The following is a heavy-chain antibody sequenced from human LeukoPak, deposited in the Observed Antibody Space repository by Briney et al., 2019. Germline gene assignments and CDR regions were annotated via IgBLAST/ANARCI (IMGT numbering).Heavy chain of an antibody. Sequence: GGSLRLSCAASGFTFSSYEMNWVRQAPGKGLEWVSYISSSGSTIYYADSVKGRFTISRDNAKNSLYLQMNSLRAEDTAVYYCAKFISSGWRGNYFDYWGQGTLVTVSS. J-gene: IGHJ4*02. CDR1: GFTFSSYE. CDR2: ISSSGSTI. CDR3: AKFISSGWRGNYFDY. V-gene: IGHV3-48*03. D-gene: IGHD6-19*01.